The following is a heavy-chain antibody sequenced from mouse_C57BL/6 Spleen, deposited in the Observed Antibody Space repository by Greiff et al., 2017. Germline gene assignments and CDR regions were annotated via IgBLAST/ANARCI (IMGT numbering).Heavy chain of an antibody. J-gene: IGHJ2*01. CDR2: ISSGSSTI. D-gene: IGHD4-1*01. Sequence: EVQLQESGGGLVKPGGSLKLSCAASGFTFSDYGMHWVRQAPEKGLEWVAYISSGSSTIYYADTVKGRFTISRDNAKNTLFLQMTSLRSEDTAMYYCAKGKTGNFDYWGQGTTLTVAS. CDR1: GFTFSDYG. CDR3: AKGKTGNFDY. V-gene: IGHV5-17*01.